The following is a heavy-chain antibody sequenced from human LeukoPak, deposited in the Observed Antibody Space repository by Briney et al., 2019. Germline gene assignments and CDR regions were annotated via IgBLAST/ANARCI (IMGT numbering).Heavy chain of an antibody. CDR2: IYYSGST. V-gene: IGHV4-39*07. J-gene: IGHJ3*02. Sequence: PSETLSLTCTVSGGSISGSSYYWGWIRQPPGTGLEWIGSIYYSGSTYYNPSLKSRVTISVDTSKNQFSLKLSSVTAADTAVYYCARDGEIAVAGNGAFDIWGQGTMVTVSS. CDR3: ARDGEIAVAGNGAFDI. D-gene: IGHD6-19*01. CDR1: GGSISGSSYY.